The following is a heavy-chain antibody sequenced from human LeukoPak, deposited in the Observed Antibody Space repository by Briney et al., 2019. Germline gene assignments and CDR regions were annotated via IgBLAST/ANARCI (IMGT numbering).Heavy chain of an antibody. CDR1: GFTFSTYT. D-gene: IGHD3-22*01. V-gene: IGHV3-21*01. Sequence: GGSLRLSCAASGFTFSTYTMNWVRQAPGKGLEWVSSISSSSSYIYYADSEKGRFTISRDNAKNSLYLQMNSLRAEDTAVYYCARKPYDSSGYSYDWGQGTLVTVSS. J-gene: IGHJ4*02. CDR2: ISSSSSYI. CDR3: ARKPYDSSGYSYD.